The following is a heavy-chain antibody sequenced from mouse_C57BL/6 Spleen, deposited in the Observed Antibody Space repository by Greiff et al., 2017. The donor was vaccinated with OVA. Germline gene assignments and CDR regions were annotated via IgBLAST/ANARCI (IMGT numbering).Heavy chain of an antibody. J-gene: IGHJ2*01. Sequence: QVQLQQPGAELVKPGASVKLSCKASGYTFTSYWMHWVKQRPGQGLEWIGMIHPNSGSTNYNEKFKSKATLTVDKSSSTAYMQLSSLTSEDSAVYYCASDWDEDYFDYWGQGTTLTVSS. D-gene: IGHD4-1*01. CDR2: IHPNSGST. V-gene: IGHV1-64*01. CDR1: GYTFTSYW. CDR3: ASDWDEDYFDY.